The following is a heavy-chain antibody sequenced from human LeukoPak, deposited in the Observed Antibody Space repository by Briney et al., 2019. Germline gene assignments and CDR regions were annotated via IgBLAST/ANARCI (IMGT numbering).Heavy chain of an antibody. CDR1: GYTFTSYD. CDR3: AKDVDTAMASPYYYMDV. Sequence: ASVKVSCKASGYTFTSYDINWVRQATGQGLEWMGWMNPNSGNTGYAQKFQGRVTITRNTSISTAYMELSSLRSEDTAVYYCAKDVDTAMASPYYYMDVWGKGTTVTVSS. D-gene: IGHD5-18*01. V-gene: IGHV1-8*03. J-gene: IGHJ6*03. CDR2: MNPNSGNT.